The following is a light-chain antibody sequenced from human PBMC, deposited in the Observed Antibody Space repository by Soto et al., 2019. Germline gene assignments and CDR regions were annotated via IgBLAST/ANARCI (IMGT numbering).Light chain of an antibody. CDR1: SSNIGNNY. CDR2: DNN. CDR3: GTWDSSLSAL. V-gene: IGLV1-51*01. J-gene: IGLJ1*01. Sequence: QSVLTQPPSVSAAPGQKVTIPCSGSSSNIGNNYVSWYQQLPGTAPKLLIYDNNKRPSGIPDRFSGSKSGTSATLGITGLQTGDEADYYCGTWDSSLSALFGTGTKVTVL.